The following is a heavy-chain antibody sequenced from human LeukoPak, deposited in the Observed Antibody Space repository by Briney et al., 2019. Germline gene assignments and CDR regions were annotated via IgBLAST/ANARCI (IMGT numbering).Heavy chain of an antibody. CDR1: AYTFTGYY. CDR2: IYPNSGGT. J-gene: IGHJ4*02. CDR3: ARDRSSASDY. D-gene: IGHD6-6*01. V-gene: IGHV1-2*02. Sequence: ASVKVSCKASAYTFTGYYMHWVRQAPGQGLEWMGWIYPNSGGTNYAQKFQGRVTMTRDTSISTAYMELSRLRSDDAAVYYCARDRSSASDYWGQGTLVTVSS.